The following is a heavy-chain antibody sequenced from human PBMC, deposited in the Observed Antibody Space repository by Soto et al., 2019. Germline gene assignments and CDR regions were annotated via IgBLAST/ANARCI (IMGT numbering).Heavy chain of an antibody. D-gene: IGHD6-13*01. CDR2: IRSKANSYAT. CDR1: GFIFSGSA. CDR3: TRHEVAAAGFDS. Sequence: PGGSLRLSCAASGFIFSGSAMHWVRQASGKGLERVGRIRSKANSYATEYAASVKGRFIISRDESRHTAYLQMNSLKTDDTAVYYCTRHEVAAAGFDSWGQGTLVTVSS. V-gene: IGHV3-73*01. J-gene: IGHJ4*02.